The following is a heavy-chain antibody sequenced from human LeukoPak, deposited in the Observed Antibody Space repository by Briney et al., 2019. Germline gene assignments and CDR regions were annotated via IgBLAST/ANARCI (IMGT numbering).Heavy chain of an antibody. J-gene: IGHJ4*02. V-gene: IGHV3-23*01. CDR2: ISGSGGST. CDR3: HVGAEVVRGVIDR. D-gene: IGHD3-10*01. Sequence: PGGSLRLSCAASGFTFSSYAMSWVRQAPGKGLEWVSAISGSGGSTYYADSVKGRFTISRDNSKNTLYLQMNSLRAEDTAVYYCHVGAEVVRGVIDRWGQGTLVTVSS. CDR1: GFTFSSYA.